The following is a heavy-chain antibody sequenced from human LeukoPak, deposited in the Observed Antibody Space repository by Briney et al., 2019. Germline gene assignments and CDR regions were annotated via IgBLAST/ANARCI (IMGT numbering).Heavy chain of an antibody. CDR1: GASISSGGYY. V-gene: IGHV4-31*03. CDR3: ARGPHCSSTSCYSEYFQH. CDR2: ISYSGSP. J-gene: IGHJ1*01. D-gene: IGHD2-2*01. Sequence: TSQTLSLTCTVSGASISSGGYYWSWIRQHPGKGLEWIGYISYSGSPYYNPSLKSRVTISVDTSRNQFSLKLSSVTAADTAVYYCARGPHCSSTSCYSEYFQHWGQGTLGTVSS.